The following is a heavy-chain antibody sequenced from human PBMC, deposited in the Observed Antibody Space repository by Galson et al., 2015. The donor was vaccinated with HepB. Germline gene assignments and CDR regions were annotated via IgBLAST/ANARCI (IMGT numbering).Heavy chain of an antibody. CDR3: VKESGIPQYGAYFDY. D-gene: IGHD4/OR15-4a*01. Sequence: SLRLSCAASGVTFSNYGMHWVRQAPGKGLQWVAVISSDGGTQYYADSVKGRFTISRDTSKNMLHLQMNSLRPEDTAVYYCVKESGIPQYGAYFDYWGQGALVTVSS. CDR1: GVTFSNYG. V-gene: IGHV3-30*18. J-gene: IGHJ4*02. CDR2: ISSDGGTQ.